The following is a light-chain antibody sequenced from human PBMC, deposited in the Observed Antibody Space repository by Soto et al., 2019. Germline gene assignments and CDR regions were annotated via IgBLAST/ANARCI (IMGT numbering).Light chain of an antibody. CDR3: NSFRVSHLYV. Sequence: QSALSQPASVSGSPGQTITISCTGTSTDVGGYNAVSWYQHHPGKAPKLIIYEVTHRPSGDSDRFSASKSGNTASLTISGLQAEDEADYYCNSFRVSHLYVFGTGTKVTVL. V-gene: IGLV2-14*01. CDR2: EVT. J-gene: IGLJ1*01. CDR1: STDVGGYNA.